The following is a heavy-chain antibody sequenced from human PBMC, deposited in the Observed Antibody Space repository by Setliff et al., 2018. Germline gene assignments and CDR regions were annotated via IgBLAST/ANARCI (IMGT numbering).Heavy chain of an antibody. CDR2: IYSGGAT. CDR1: GFTVSHNY. V-gene: IGHV3-53*01. Sequence: GGSLRLSCVASGFTVSHNYMTWVRQAPGKGLEWVSLIYSGGATHYTDSVKGRFTVSRDDSKSTLYLQMNSLRAEDTAVYYCAKHSIAVAGTKRDYFDYWGQGTLVTVSS. CDR3: AKHSIAVAGTKRDYFDY. D-gene: IGHD6-19*01. J-gene: IGHJ4*02.